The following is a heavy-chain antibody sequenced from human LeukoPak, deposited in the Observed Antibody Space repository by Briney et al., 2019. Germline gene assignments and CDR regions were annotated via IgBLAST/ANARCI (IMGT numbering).Heavy chain of an antibody. D-gene: IGHD3-16*02. J-gene: IGHJ6*03. Sequence: SETLSLTCTVSGGSIGTYYWSWVRQSPGTGLEWIGYIYVTGTRYNPYLQSRVTISVDRSRNQFFLKMTSVTAADTAVYYCARHVGGGIEDMDVWGRGTKVTVSS. CDR2: IYVTGT. V-gene: IGHV4-59*08. CDR3: ARHVGGGIEDMDV. CDR1: GGSIGTYY.